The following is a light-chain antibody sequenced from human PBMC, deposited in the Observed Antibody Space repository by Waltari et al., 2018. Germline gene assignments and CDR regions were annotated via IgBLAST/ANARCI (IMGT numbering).Light chain of an antibody. CDR3: GTWDVSLNLL. CDR2: DND. J-gene: IGLJ2*01. Sequence: QSVLTQPPSVSAAPGQEVTSSCSGSPSELGAHFLAWYQQLPGTAPKLLIYDNDKRPSGISDRFSASKSGTSATLGITGLQTGDEADYYCGTWDVSLNLLFGGGTRVTVL. V-gene: IGLV1-51*01. CDR1: PSELGAHF.